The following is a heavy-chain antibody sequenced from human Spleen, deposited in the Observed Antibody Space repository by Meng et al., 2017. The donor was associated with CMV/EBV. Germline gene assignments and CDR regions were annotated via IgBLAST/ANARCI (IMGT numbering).Heavy chain of an antibody. D-gene: IGHD3-3*01. CDR3: ARGITYYDFWSGYSDALNWFDP. J-gene: IGHJ5*02. Sequence: WNWSRQSPSRGLEWLGRTYYRSKWYNDYAVSVKSRITINPDTSKNQFSLQLNSVTPEDTAVYYCARGITYYDFWSGYSDALNWFDPWGQGTLVTVSS. V-gene: IGHV6-1*01. CDR2: TYYRSKWYN.